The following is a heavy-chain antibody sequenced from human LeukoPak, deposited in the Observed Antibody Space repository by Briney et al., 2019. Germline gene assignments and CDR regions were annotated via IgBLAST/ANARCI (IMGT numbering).Heavy chain of an antibody. CDR2: IFTSGST. Sequence: SETLSLTCTVSGDSLSAYYWSWIRQPPGKGLEWIGYIFTSGSTKSSPSLNSRVTMSVDTSKNQFSLNLSSVTAADTAIYYCARHGPPYYCVYHMDVWGKGTTVTVSS. CDR1: GDSLSAYY. V-gene: IGHV4-4*09. CDR3: ARHGPPYYCVYHMDV. J-gene: IGHJ6*03.